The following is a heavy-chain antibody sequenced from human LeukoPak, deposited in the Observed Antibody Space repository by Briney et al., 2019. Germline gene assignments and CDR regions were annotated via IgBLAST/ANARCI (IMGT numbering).Heavy chain of an antibody. J-gene: IGHJ5*02. D-gene: IGHD3-3*01. Sequence: PSETLSLTCTVSGGSISSSSYYWGWIRQPPGKGLEWIGSIYYSGSTYYNPSLKSRVTISVDTSKNQFSLKLSSVTAADTAVYYCASLIADFWSGYYENWFDPWGQGTLVTVSS. CDR2: IYYSGST. CDR3: ASLIADFWSGYYENWFDP. CDR1: GGSISSSSYY. V-gene: IGHV4-39*01.